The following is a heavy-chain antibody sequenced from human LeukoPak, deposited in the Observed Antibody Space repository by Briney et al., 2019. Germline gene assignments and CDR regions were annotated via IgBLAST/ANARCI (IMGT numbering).Heavy chain of an antibody. J-gene: IGHJ4*02. Sequence: GGSLRLSCVASGTTVSSSYMSWVRQTPGEGLEWVSGIYSDATTYYADSVKGRFTISRDNSKNTLYLQMNSLRAEDTAVYYCARVHWYYFDYWGQGTLVTVSS. CDR3: ARVHWYYFDY. V-gene: IGHV3-66*01. CDR1: GTTVSSSY. CDR2: IYSDATT.